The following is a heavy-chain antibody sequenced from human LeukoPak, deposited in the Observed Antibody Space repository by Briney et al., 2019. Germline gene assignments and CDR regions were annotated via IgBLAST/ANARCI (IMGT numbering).Heavy chain of an antibody. CDR3: ARAWGVATKATNFDY. CDR2: VNNDGSST. D-gene: IGHD5-12*01. Sequence: GGSLRLSCAASGFTFSNYWMHWVRQAPGKGLVWVSRVNNDGSSTTYADSVKGRFTISRDNAKNTLYLQMNSLRAEDTAVYYCARAWGVATKATNFDYWGQGTLVTVSS. J-gene: IGHJ4*02. CDR1: GFTFSNYW. V-gene: IGHV3-74*03.